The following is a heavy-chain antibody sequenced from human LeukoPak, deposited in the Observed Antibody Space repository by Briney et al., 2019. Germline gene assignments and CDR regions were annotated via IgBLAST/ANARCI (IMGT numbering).Heavy chain of an antibody. CDR1: GGSISSSSYY. CDR2: IYYSGST. J-gene: IGHJ4*02. V-gene: IGHV4-39*01. D-gene: IGHD3-22*01. Sequence: SETLSLTCTVSGGSISSSSYYWGWIRQPPGKGLEWIGSIYYSGSTYYNPSLKSRVAISVDTSKNQFSLKLSSVTAADTAVYYCARHTFYYYDSSGYYERPFDYWGQGTLVTVSS. CDR3: ARHTFYYYDSSGYYERPFDY.